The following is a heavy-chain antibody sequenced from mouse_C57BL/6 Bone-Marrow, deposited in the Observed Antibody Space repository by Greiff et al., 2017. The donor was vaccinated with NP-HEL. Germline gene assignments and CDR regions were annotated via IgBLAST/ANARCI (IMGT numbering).Heavy chain of an antibody. Sequence: EVKLVESGGDLVKPGGSLKLSCAASGFTFSSYGMSWVRQTPDKRLEWVATISSGGSYTYYPDSVKGRFTISRDNAKNTLYLQMSSLKSEDTAMYYCARHDLYYSNYVNYAMDYWGQGTSVTVSS. D-gene: IGHD2-5*01. CDR3: ARHDLYYSNYVNYAMDY. J-gene: IGHJ4*01. V-gene: IGHV5-6*02. CDR2: ISSGGSYT. CDR1: GFTFSSYG.